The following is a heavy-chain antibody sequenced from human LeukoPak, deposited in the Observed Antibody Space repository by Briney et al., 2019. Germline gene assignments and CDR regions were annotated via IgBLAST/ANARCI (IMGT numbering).Heavy chain of an antibody. J-gene: IGHJ4*02. D-gene: IGHD3-10*01. CDR1: GFTFSNYV. V-gene: IGHV3-23*01. CDR3: TNGRCHSSGSYLNSQDG. Sequence: GGSLRLSCTASGFTFSNYVMSWVRQATGKGLEWVSLISGNGDRTYYADSVKSRFTVTRDNSRNTLFLQMYNLGVEDTATHSCTNGRCHSSGSYLNSQDGWGRETPVTVSS. CDR2: ISGNGDRT.